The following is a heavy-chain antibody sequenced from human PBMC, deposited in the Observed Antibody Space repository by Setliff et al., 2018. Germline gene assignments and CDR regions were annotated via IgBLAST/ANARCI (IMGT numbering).Heavy chain of an antibody. J-gene: IGHJ4*02. Sequence: GGSLRLSCAASGFTFSIYGMHWVRQAPGKGLEWVAFIRCDGSNKYYADSVEGRFTISRDNSKNTPYLQMNSLRAEDAAVYYCAKELRVGPTGGYWGQGTLVTVSS. V-gene: IGHV3-30*02. CDR2: IRCDGSNK. CDR1: GFTFSIYG. CDR3: AKELRVGPTGGY. D-gene: IGHD1-26*01.